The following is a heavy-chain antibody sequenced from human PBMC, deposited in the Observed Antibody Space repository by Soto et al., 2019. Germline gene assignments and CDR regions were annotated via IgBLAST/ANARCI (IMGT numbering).Heavy chain of an antibody. Sequence: QVQLQESGPGLVKPSETLSLTCTVSGGSITSYYWRWIRQPPGKGLEWIGYMYYSGSTNYNPSLNSRVNISVDTSKNQFSLKVSSVTAADTAVYYCARGRGGVDPWGQGTLVTVSS. CDR3: ARGRGGVDP. V-gene: IGHV4-59*01. J-gene: IGHJ5*02. CDR2: MYYSGST. D-gene: IGHD3-10*01. CDR1: GGSITSYY.